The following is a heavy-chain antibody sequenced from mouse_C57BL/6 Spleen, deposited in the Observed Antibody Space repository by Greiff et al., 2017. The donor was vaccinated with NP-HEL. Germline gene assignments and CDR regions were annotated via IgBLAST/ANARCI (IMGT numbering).Heavy chain of an antibody. D-gene: IGHD2-3*01. Sequence: VQLKQSGPELVKPGDSVKISCKASGYSFTGYFMNWVMQSHGKSLEWIGRINPYNGDTFYNQKFKGKATLTVDKSSSTAHMELRSLTSEDSAVYYCARSDGYSYFDYWGQGTTLTVSS. J-gene: IGHJ2*01. V-gene: IGHV1-20*01. CDR1: GYSFTGYF. CDR3: ARSDGYSYFDY. CDR2: INPYNGDT.